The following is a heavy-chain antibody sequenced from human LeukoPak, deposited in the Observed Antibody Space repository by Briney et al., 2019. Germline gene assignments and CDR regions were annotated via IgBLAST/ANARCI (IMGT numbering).Heavy chain of an antibody. CDR1: GYTFTSYD. D-gene: IGHD6-13*01. J-gene: IGHJ6*03. CDR2: MNPNSGNT. CDR3: ARSQQQLAWLGYYYYYYMDV. Sequence: ASVKVSCKASGYTFTSYDINWVRQATGQGLEWMGWMNPNSGNTGYAQKFQGRVTITRNTSISTAYMELSSLRSEDTAVYYCARSQQQLAWLGYYYYYYMDVWGKGTTVTVSS. V-gene: IGHV1-8*03.